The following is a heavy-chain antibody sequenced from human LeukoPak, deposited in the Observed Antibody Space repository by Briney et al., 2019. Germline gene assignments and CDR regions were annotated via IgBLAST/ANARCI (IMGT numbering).Heavy chain of an antibody. J-gene: IGHJ4*02. V-gene: IGHV1-8*02. CDR1: GYTFTGYY. D-gene: IGHD5-24*01. CDR2: MNPNSGNT. Sequence: ASVKVSCKASGYTFTGYYMHWVRQATGQGLEWMGWMNPNSGNTGYAQKFQGRVTMTRNTSISTAYMELSSLRSEDTAVYYCARWLQFQPFDYWGQGTLVTVSS. CDR3: ARWLQFQPFDY.